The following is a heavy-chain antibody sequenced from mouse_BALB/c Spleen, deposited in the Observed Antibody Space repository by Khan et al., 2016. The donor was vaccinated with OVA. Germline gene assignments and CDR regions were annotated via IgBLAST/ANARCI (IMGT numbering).Heavy chain of an antibody. CDR2: ISPGSGDT. CDR1: GYTFTDYY. Sequence: QVQLQQSGAELARPGASVKLSCKASGYTFTDYYINWVMQRTGQGLEWIGEISPGSGDTYYIEKFKGKATLPADKSSTTAYMHLSSLTSQASAFNFCTRKNYFGYTFAYWSQGTLVSVSA. CDR3: TRKNYFGYTFAY. D-gene: IGHD1-2*01. J-gene: IGHJ3*01. V-gene: IGHV1-77*01.